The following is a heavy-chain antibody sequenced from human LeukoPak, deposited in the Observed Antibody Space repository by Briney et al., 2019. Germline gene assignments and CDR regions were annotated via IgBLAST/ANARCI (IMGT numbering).Heavy chain of an antibody. J-gene: IGHJ4*02. CDR1: GGSFSSSSYY. CDR2: IYYSGST. Sequence: ASETLSLTCTVSGGSFSSSSYYWGWIRQPPGRGLEWIGSIYYSGSTSYNPSLKSRVTISVDTSKNQFSLKLSSVTAADTAVYYCARLPTITFFDYWGQGTLVTVSS. D-gene: IGHD5-12*01. CDR3: ARLPTITFFDY. V-gene: IGHV4-39*01.